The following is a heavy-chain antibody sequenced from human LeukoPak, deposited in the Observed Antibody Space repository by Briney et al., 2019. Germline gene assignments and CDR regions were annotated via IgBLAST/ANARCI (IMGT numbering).Heavy chain of an antibody. CDR2: ISSSSSYT. D-gene: IGHD3-22*01. CDR3: ARDGEGYYDSSGCLDY. CDR1: GFTFSSYS. Sequence: PGGSLRLSCAASGFTFSSYSMNWVRQAPGKGLEWVSSISSSSSYTYYADSVKGRFTISRDNAKNSLYLQMNSLRAEDTAVYYCARDGEGYYDSSGCLDYWGQGTLVTVSS. V-gene: IGHV3-21*01. J-gene: IGHJ4*02.